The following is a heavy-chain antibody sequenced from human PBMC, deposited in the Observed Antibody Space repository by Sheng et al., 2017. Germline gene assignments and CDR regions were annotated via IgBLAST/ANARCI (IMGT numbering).Heavy chain of an antibody. CDR2: IYSGGST. D-gene: IGHD6-19*01. CDR3: ARWYSSGWYLPGGFDY. J-gene: IGHJ4*02. Sequence: EVQLVESGGGLIQPGGSLRLSCAASGFTVSSNYMSWVRQAPGKGLEWVSVIYSGGSTYYADSVKGRFTISRDNSKNTLYLQMNSLRAEDTAVYYCARWYSSGWYLPGGFDYVGPREPWSP. CDR1: GFTVSSNY. V-gene: IGHV3-53*01.